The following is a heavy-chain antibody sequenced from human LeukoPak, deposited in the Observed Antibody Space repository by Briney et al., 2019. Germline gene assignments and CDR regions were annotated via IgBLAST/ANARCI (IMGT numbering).Heavy chain of an antibody. D-gene: IGHD3-3*01. V-gene: IGHV1-24*01. CDR3: ATDTKGVHFGVVIPSRYYYYYGMDV. CDR1: GYTLTELS. J-gene: IGHJ6*02. Sequence: ASVKVSCKVSGYTLTELSMHWVRQAPGKGLEWMGGFDPEDGETIYAQKFQGRVTMTEDTSTDTAYMELSSLRSEDTAVYYCATDTKGVHFGVVIPSRYYYYYGMDVRGQGTTVTVSS. CDR2: FDPEDGET.